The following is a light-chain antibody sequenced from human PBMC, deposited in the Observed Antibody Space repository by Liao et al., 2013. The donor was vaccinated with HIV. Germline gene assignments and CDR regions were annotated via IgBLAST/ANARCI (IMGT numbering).Light chain of an antibody. CDR1: NIGSKN. CDR3: QVWDSDTDHYV. J-gene: IGLJ1*01. Sequence: SYELTQPRSVSVAPGKTAMITCGGNNIGSKNVHWYQQVPGQAPVLLIFYDTNRPTGIPDRFSGSNSGDTATLTISRVEAGDEADYYCQVWDSDTDHYVFGTGTQVTVL. CDR2: YDT. V-gene: IGLV3-21*01.